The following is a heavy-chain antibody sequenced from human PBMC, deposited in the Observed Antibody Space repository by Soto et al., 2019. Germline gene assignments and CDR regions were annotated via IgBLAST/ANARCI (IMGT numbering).Heavy chain of an antibody. Sequence: EVQLVESGGGLVQPGGSLRLSCAASGFAFSDYFIDWVRQAPGKGLEWVGRVRNRVRGYTTEYAASVKGRFTISRDDSKNSVYLQMHSLGTADTAVYYCVRDRSWGYESWGLGTLVTVS. J-gene: IGHJ5*02. D-gene: IGHD5-12*01. V-gene: IGHV3-72*01. CDR3: VRDRSWGYES. CDR2: VRNRVRGYTT. CDR1: GFAFSDYF.